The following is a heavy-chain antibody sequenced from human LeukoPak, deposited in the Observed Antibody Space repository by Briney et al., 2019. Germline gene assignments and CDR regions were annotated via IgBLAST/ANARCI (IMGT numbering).Heavy chain of an antibody. CDR1: GYTFTGYY. CDR2: INPNSGGT. J-gene: IGHJ6*03. CDR3: ARDWGQQLDYMDV. D-gene: IGHD6-13*01. Sequence: ASVKVSCKASGYTFTGYYMHWVRQAPGQGLEWMGWINPNSGGTTYAQKFQGRVTMTRDTSTSTVYMELSSLRSEDTAVYYCARDWGQQLDYMDVWGKGTTVTVSS. V-gene: IGHV1-2*02.